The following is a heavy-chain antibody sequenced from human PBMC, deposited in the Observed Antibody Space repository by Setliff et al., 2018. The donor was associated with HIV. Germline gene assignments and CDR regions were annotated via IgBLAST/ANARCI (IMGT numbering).Heavy chain of an antibody. J-gene: IGHJ4*02. CDR3: ARMISYSPYFDY. V-gene: IGHV2-70*11. D-gene: IGHD1-26*01. Sequence: SGPTLVNPTQTLTLTCTFSGFSLSTSGVCVSWIRQPPGKALEWLARIDWDDDKYYSTPLKTRLTISKDTSKNQVVLKMTNMDPVDTATYYCARMISYSPYFDYWGQGTLVTV. CDR2: IDWDDDK. CDR1: GFSLSTSGVC.